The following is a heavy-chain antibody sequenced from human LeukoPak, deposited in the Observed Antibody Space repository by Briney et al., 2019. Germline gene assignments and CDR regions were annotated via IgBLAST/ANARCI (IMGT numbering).Heavy chain of an antibody. CDR1: GYTFTYHY. Sequence: ASVKVSCKASGYTFTYHYIHLVRQAPGQGLEWMGIINPSNGNTNYARRFQGRVTMTRDTSTSTVYMELSSLGSDDTAVYYCARESDVGKDFDCWGQGTIVTVSS. D-gene: IGHD1-1*01. CDR3: ARESDVGKDFDC. V-gene: IGHV1-46*01. J-gene: IGHJ4*02. CDR2: INPSNGNT.